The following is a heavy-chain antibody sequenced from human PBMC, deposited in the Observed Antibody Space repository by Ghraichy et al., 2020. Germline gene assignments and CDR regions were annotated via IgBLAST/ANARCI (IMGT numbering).Heavy chain of an antibody. CDR2: ISGTTGLT. D-gene: IGHD4-11*01. CDR3: AKRGADYNNFPTDFDA. CDR1: GFSFTSFA. J-gene: IGHJ4*02. Sequence: GESLNISCSASGFSFTSFAMSWVRRAPGKGMEWVATISGTTGLTYYAGSVEGRFTISRDNSENTVNLHMRDLHVGDTGTYYCAKRGADYNNFPTDFDAWGRGTPVSVSS. V-gene: IGHV3-23*01.